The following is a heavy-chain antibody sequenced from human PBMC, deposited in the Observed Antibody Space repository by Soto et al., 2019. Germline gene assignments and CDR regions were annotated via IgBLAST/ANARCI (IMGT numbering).Heavy chain of an antibody. D-gene: IGHD3-22*01. CDR2: IYHSGST. V-gene: IGHV4-4*02. Sequence: QVQLQESGPGLVKPSGTLSLTCAVSGGSISSSNWWSWVRQPPGKGLEWIGEIYHSGSTNYNPSLKSRVTISVYKSRSQFSLKLGSVTAAGTSVYYCARVGLDYYDSRYYFDYWVQGTLLTVSS. J-gene: IGHJ4*01. CDR1: GGSISSSNW. CDR3: ARVGLDYYDSRYYFDY.